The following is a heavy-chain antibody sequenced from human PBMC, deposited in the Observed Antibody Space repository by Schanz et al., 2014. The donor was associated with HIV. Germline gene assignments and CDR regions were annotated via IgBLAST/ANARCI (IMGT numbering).Heavy chain of an antibody. CDR2: IKSKTDGGTT. CDR3: TTAPMPVAGYYGMDV. CDR1: GFTFSTKG. V-gene: IGHV3-15*01. D-gene: IGHD6-19*01. J-gene: IGHJ6*02. Sequence: VQLVESGGGVVQPGRSLRLSCAASGFTFSTKGMHWVRQAPGKGLEWVGRIKSKTDGGTTDYAAPVKGRFTISRDDSKNTLYLQMNSLKTEDTAVYYCTTAPMPVAGYYGMDVWGQGTTVTVSS.